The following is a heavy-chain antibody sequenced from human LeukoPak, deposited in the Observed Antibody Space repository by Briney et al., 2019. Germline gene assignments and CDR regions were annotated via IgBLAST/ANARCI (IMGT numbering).Heavy chain of an antibody. Sequence: ASVKVSCKASGYKFTDDYMHWVRQAPGQRLEVMGGINPDSRFTNYAQKFKVRVTMTRDTAISTAYLEVRSQTSVDTAVYYCAPTAEAYTSWWKVWGQGTLVTVSS. V-gene: IGHV1-2*02. CDR2: INPDSRFT. CDR3: APTAEAYTSWWKV. D-gene: IGHD3-16*01. J-gene: IGHJ1*01. CDR1: GYKFTDDY.